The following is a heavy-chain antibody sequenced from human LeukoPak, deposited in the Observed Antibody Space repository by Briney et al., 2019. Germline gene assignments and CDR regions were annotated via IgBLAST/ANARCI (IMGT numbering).Heavy chain of an antibody. CDR3: ARASPSGLTFDY. V-gene: IGHV4-30-4*01. J-gene: IGHJ4*02. Sequence: SETLSLTCTVSGGSISSGDYYWSWIRQPPGTGLEWIGYIYYSGSTYYNPSLKSRVTISVDTSKNQFSLKLSSVTAADTAVYYCARASPSGLTFDYWGQGTLVTVSS. D-gene: IGHD6-19*01. CDR2: IYYSGST. CDR1: GGSISSGDYY.